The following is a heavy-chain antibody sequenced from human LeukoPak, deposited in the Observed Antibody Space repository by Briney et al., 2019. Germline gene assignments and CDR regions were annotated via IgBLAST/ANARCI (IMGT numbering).Heavy chain of an antibody. V-gene: IGHV1-2*02. J-gene: IGHJ4*02. CDR2: INPNSGGT. D-gene: IGHD4-23*01. CDR3: ARGSATVVTPPYY. CDR1: GYTFTGYY. Sequence: ASVKVSCKASGYTFTGYYMHWVRQAPGQGLEWMGWINPNSGGTNYAQKFQGRVTMTRDTSTSTAYMELSRLRSDDTAVYYCARGSATVVTPPYYWGQGTLVTVSS.